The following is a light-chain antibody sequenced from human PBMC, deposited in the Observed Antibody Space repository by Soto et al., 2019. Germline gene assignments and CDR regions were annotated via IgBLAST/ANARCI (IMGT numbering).Light chain of an antibody. CDR2: DAY. Sequence: EIVLTQSPATLSLAPGERATLSCLASQSVSSYLAWYQQKPGQAPRLLIYDAYNMASGIPARFSGSGSGTDFDLTSSSLVLEGFAVYYCQQRSNWLTFGGGTKVEIK. J-gene: IGKJ4*02. V-gene: IGKV3-11*01. CDR1: QSVSSY. CDR3: QQRSNWLT.